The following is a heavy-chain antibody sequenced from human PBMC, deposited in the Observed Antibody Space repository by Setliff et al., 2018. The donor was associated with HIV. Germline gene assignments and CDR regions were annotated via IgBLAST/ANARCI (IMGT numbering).Heavy chain of an antibody. D-gene: IGHD3-10*01. CDR1: GFTFDDYA. CDR3: ATGGGPLVYYYYYMDV. J-gene: IGHJ6*03. V-gene: IGHV3-9*01. CDR2: ISWNSDSM. Sequence: GGSLRLSCAASGFTFDDYAMHWVRQAPGKGLEWVSGISWNSDSMGYADSVKGRFTISRDNSKNTLYLQMNGLRAEDTAVYYCATGGGPLVYYYYYMDVWGKGTTVTVSS.